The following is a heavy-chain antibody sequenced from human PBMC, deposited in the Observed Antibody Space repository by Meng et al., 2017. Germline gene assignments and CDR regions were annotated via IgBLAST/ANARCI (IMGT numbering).Heavy chain of an antibody. V-gene: IGHV4-38-2*01. Sequence: SETLSLTCAVSGYSISSGYSWGWIRQPPGKGLEWLGSIYHCGSTYYNPSLKSRVTISVHTSKNPFSLKLSTVTAADTAVYYCAQGGGYWGQGTLVTVSS. CDR2: IYHCGST. CDR3: AQGGGY. CDR1: GYSISSGYS. D-gene: IGHD3-16*01. J-gene: IGHJ4*02.